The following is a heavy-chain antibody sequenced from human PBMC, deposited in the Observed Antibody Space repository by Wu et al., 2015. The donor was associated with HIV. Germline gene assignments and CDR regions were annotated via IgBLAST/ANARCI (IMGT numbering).Heavy chain of an antibody. D-gene: IGHD3-9*01. Sequence: QMQLVQSGPEVKKPGTSVEVSCKASGFTFPSSAVQWVRQARGQRLEWIGWIVVGSGSRNFAQKFQERITITRDMSTSTIYMELSSLRSEDTAVYYCAAATPVGVLQSFDWLLFPSFDIWGLGTMVTVSS. CDR3: AAATPVGVLQSFDWLLFPSFDI. J-gene: IGHJ3*02. CDR1: GFTFPSSA. V-gene: IGHV1-58*01. CDR2: IVVGSGSR.